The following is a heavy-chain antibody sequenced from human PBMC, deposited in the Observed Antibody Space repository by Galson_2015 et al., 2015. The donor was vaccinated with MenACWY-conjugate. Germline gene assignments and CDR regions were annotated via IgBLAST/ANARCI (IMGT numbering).Heavy chain of an antibody. CDR3: ATGHLKLDP. CDR1: GLTFNTFW. Sequence: SLRLSCEASGLTFNTFWMSWVRQAPGKGLEWVANIKPDGSDKYYVESVKGRFTISRDNAKNSLYLQMNSLKVDVTALYYCATGHLKLDPFGQRTLLAVSS. V-gene: IGHV3-7*01. J-gene: IGHJ5*02. CDR2: IKPDGSDK.